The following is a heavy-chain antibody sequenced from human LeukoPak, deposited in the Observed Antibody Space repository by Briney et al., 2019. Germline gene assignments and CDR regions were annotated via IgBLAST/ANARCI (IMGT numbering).Heavy chain of an antibody. CDR1: GFTFSSYA. Sequence: PGGSLRLSCAASGFTFSSYAMHWVRQAPGKGLEWVAVISYDGSNKYYADSVKGRFTISRDNAKNTLYLQMNSLRAEDTAVYYCAYYYGSGSTRGYYFDYWGQGTLVTVSS. V-gene: IGHV3-30*04. CDR3: AYYYGSGSTRGYYFDY. D-gene: IGHD3-10*01. CDR2: ISYDGSNK. J-gene: IGHJ4*02.